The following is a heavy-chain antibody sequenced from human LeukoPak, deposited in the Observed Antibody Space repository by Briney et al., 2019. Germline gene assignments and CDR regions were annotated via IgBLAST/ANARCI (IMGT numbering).Heavy chain of an antibody. CDR3: AHMMAPRVG. Sequence: GLEWVSVIYSGGSTYYADSVKGRFTISRDNSKNTLYLQMNSLRAEDTAVYYCAHMMAPRVGWGQGTXX. D-gene: IGHD5-24*01. V-gene: IGHV3-53*01. CDR2: IYSGGST. J-gene: IGHJ4*02.